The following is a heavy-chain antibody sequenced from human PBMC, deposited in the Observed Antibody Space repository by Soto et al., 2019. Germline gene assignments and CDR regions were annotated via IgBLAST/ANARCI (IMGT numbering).Heavy chain of an antibody. D-gene: IGHD3-16*01. J-gene: IGHJ3*02. CDR2: ISSSSSYI. V-gene: IGHV3-21*01. Sequence: GGSLRLSCAASGFTFSSYSMNWVRQAPGKGLEWVSSISSSSSYIYYADSVKGRFTISRDNAKNSLYLQMNSLRAEDTAVYYCASDPVKLTDDIDTLGQGKMLTVSS. CDR3: ASDPVKLTDDIDT. CDR1: GFTFSSYS.